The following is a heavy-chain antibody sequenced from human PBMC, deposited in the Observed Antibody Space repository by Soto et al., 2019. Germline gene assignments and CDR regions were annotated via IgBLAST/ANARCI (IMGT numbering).Heavy chain of an antibody. CDR1: VGSSSNYY. Sequence: KPSKTLSLTCTVSVGSSSNYYWTWVRQPPGKGLEWIGYVYYSGSTNYNPSLESRVTISIDSSKNQFSLKLRSVTAADTAVYYCARHGGYYFDYWGQGTLVTVSS. V-gene: IGHV4-59*08. J-gene: IGHJ4*02. CDR2: VYYSGST. D-gene: IGHD3-16*01. CDR3: ARHGGYYFDY.